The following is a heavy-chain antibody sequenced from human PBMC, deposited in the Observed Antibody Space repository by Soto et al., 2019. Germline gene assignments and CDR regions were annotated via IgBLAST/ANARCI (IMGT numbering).Heavy chain of an antibody. Sequence: EVQLVESGGGLVKPGGSLRLSCAASGFTFSSYSMNWVRQAPGKGLGWVSYISYSSSYIYYADAVKGRFNNARDNAKNSRSLHMHSLGDEDRFVYYGAASRGWCWGQGTLGT. CDR1: GFTFSSYS. D-gene: IGHD6-19*01. CDR3: AASRGWC. J-gene: IGHJ4*02. V-gene: IGHV3-21*01. CDR2: ISYSSSYI.